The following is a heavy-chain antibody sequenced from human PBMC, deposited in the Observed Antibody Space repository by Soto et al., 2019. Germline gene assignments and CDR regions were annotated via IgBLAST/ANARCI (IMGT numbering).Heavy chain of an antibody. CDR3: ARPYSSSSWDNYGMDV. D-gene: IGHD6-13*01. Sequence: PGESLKISCKGSGYSFTTYWISWVRQMPGKGLEWMGRIDPSDSYTNYSPSFEGHVTISADKSISTAYLQWNSLKASDTAMYYCARPYSSSSWDNYGMDVWCQGTTVTVSS. CDR2: IDPSDSYT. CDR1: GYSFTTYW. V-gene: IGHV5-10-1*01. J-gene: IGHJ6*02.